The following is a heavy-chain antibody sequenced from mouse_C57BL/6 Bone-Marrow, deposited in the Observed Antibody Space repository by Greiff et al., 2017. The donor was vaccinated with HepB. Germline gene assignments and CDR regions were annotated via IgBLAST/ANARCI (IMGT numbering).Heavy chain of an antibody. CDR2: INPYNGGT. CDR1: GYTFTDYY. Sequence: DVQLQESGPVLVKPGASVKMSCKASGYTFTDYYMNWVKQSHGKSLEWIGVINPYNGGTSYNQKFKGKATLTVDKSSSTAYMELNSLTSEDSAVYYCASGYYGSVYAMDYWGQGTSVTVSS. D-gene: IGHD1-1*01. CDR3: ASGYYGSVYAMDY. V-gene: IGHV1-19*01. J-gene: IGHJ4*01.